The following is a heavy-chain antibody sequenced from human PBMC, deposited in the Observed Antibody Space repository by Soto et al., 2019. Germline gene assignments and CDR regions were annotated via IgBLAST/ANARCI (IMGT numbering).Heavy chain of an antibody. J-gene: IGHJ4*02. CDR2: IYPGDSDT. Sequence: GESLKISCKGSGYNFKDFWIGWVRQLPGQGLEYMGIIYPGDSDTRYSPSFRGQVTISADRSVSTAYLQWSSLRDSDTAVYYCARGMKRTSKPYQFDSWGQRTLVTVSS. CDR3: ARGMKRTSKPYQFDS. D-gene: IGHD2-2*01. V-gene: IGHV5-51*01. CDR1: GYNFKDFW.